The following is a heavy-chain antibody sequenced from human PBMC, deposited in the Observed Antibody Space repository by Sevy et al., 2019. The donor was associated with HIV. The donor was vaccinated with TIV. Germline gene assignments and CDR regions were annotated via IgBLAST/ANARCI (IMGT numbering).Heavy chain of an antibody. J-gene: IGHJ6*02. V-gene: IGHV3-30*04. CDR3: ARGGVKQDSYYYYGMDV. CDR2: ISYDGSNK. CDR1: GFTFSSYA. D-gene: IGHD6-13*01. Sequence: GSLRLSCAASGFTFSSYAMHWVRQAPGKGLEWVAVISYDGSNKYYADSVKGRFTISRDNSKNTLYLQMNSLRAEDTAVYYCARGGVKQDSYYYYGMDVWGQGTTVTVSS.